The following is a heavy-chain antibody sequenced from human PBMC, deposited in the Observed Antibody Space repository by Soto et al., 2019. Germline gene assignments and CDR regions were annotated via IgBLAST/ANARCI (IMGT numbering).Heavy chain of an antibody. Sequence: ASVKVSCKASGYTFTSYAMHWVRQAPGQRLEWMGWINAGNGNTKYSQKFQGRVTITRDTSASTAYMELSSLRSEDTAVYYFARAEYCSSTSCYYYYMDVWGKGTTVTVSS. CDR3: ARAEYCSSTSCYYYYMDV. CDR1: GYTFTSYA. V-gene: IGHV1-3*01. D-gene: IGHD2-2*01. CDR2: INAGNGNT. J-gene: IGHJ6*03.